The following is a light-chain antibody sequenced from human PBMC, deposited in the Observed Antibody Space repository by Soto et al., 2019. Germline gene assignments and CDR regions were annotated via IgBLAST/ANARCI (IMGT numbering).Light chain of an antibody. Sequence: IVLTQSAGTVSLSPGDEATLSCKASQAVTSKFLAWYQQKPGQPPRLLILGASTRATGIADRFSGSGSGTDFTLTISRLEPEDFAVYYCQQYGDSLLTFGGGTKVDIK. CDR1: QAVTSKF. J-gene: IGKJ4*01. CDR3: QQYGDSLLT. CDR2: GAS. V-gene: IGKV3-20*01.